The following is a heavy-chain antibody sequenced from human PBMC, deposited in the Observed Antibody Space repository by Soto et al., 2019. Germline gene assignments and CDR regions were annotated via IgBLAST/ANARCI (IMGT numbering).Heavy chain of an antibody. CDR3: ASSGLVYGMDV. V-gene: IGHV4-4*02. D-gene: IGHD3-10*01. CDR1: GGSISGRNW. Sequence: PSETLSLTCAVSGGSISGRNWWSWVRQPPGKGLEWIGEIYESEDTNYNPSLKSRVTILVDKSKNQFSLRLTSVTAADTAVYYCASSGLVYGMDVWGQGTAVTVSS. J-gene: IGHJ6*02. CDR2: IYESEDT.